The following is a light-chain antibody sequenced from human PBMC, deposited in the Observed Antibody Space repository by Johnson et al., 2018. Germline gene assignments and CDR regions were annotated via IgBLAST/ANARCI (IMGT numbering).Light chain of an antibody. CDR2: ENN. CDR1: SSNIGNNY. CDR3: GTWDSSLSAGNV. J-gene: IGLJ1*01. V-gene: IGLV1-51*02. Sequence: QSVLTQPPSVSAAPGQKVTISCSGSSSNIGNNYVSWYQQLPGTAPKLLIYENNKRPSGIPDRFSGSTSGTSATLGITGLPPGAEADYYCGTWDSSLSAGNVFGNGTKVTVL.